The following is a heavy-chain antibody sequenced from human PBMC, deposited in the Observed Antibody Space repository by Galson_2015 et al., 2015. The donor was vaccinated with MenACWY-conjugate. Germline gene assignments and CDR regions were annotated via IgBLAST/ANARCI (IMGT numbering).Heavy chain of an antibody. Sequence: SLRLSCAASGFPFSTYWMSWVRQAPGRGLEWVANIKQDGSEKYYVDSVKGRFTISRDNAKNSLYLQMTSLRVEDTAVYYCARYYDRTGYYG. CDR3: ARYYDRTGYYG. CDR2: IKQDGSEK. J-gene: IGHJ6*01. CDR1: GFPFSTYW. V-gene: IGHV3-7*03. D-gene: IGHD3-22*01.